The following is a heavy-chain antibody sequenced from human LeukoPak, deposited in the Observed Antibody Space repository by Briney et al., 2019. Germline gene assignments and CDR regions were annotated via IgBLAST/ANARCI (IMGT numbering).Heavy chain of an antibody. J-gene: IGHJ4*02. CDR1: GGSISSSSYY. CDR2: IYYSGST. Sequence: PSETLSLTCTVSGGSISSSSYYWGWIRQPPGKGLEWIGNIYYSGSTYYNPSLKSRVTISVDTSKNQFSLKLSSVTAADTAVYYCASPGYCTNGVCYGGDYWGQGTLVTVSS. CDR3: ASPGYCTNGVCYGGDY. V-gene: IGHV4-39*01. D-gene: IGHD2-8*01.